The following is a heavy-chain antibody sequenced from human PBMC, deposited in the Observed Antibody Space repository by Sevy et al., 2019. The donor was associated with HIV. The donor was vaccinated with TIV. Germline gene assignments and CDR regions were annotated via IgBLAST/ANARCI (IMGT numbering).Heavy chain of an antibody. D-gene: IGHD2-8*01. CDR1: GFTFSKYS. CDR3: AREGCTKPHDY. Sequence: GGSLRLSCVASGFTFSKYSMSWVRQPPGKGLEWVSTLSFGCGEINYADSVKGRFTISRDNSKSSVYLQMNNLRPEDTAVYYCAREGCTKPHDYWGQGTLITVSS. V-gene: IGHV3-23*01. J-gene: IGHJ4*02. CDR2: LSFGCGEI.